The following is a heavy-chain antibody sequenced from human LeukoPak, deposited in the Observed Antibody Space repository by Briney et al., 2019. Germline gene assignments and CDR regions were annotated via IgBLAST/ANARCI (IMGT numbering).Heavy chain of an antibody. CDR2: FDPEDGET. D-gene: IGHD7-27*01. CDR1: GYTLTELS. V-gene: IGHV1-24*01. Sequence: GASVKVSCKVSGYTLTELSMHWVRQAPGKGLEWMGGFDPEDGETIYAQKFQGRVTMTEDTSTDTAYMELSSLRPEDTAVYYCAKEFSATPRAAAQTGDAFDVWGQGTMVTVSS. CDR3: AKEFSATPRAAAQTGDAFDV. J-gene: IGHJ3*01.